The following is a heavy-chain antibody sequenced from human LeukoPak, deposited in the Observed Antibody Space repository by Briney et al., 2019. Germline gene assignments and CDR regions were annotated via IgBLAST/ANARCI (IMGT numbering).Heavy chain of an antibody. CDR3: ARDRGAVAGYYFDY. J-gene: IGHJ4*02. CDR2: ISHSGANT. V-gene: IGHV3-23*01. D-gene: IGHD6-19*01. Sequence: PGGSLRLSCAASGFTFSNYAMSWVRQAPGKGLEWVSAISHSGANTYFADSVKGRFTVSRDNSKDTLYLQMNSLRAEDTGVYYCARDRGAVAGYYFDYWGQGTLVTVSS. CDR1: GFTFSNYA.